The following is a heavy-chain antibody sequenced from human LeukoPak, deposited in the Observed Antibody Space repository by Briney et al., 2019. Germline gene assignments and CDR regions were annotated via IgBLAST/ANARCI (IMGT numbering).Heavy chain of an antibody. V-gene: IGHV4-34*01. CDR3: AITYYDSSGYYFDY. Sequence: PSEPLSLTCAVYGGSFSGYYWSWIRQPPGRGLEWIGEINHSGSTNYNPSLKSRVTISVDTSKNQFSLKLSSVTAADTAVYYCAITYYDSSGYYFDYWGQGTLVTVSS. D-gene: IGHD3-22*01. J-gene: IGHJ4*02. CDR1: GGSFSGYY. CDR2: INHSGST.